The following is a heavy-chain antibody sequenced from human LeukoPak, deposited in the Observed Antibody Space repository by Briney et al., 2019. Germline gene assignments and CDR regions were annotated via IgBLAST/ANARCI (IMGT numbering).Heavy chain of an antibody. D-gene: IGHD5-18*01. CDR2: ISAYNGNT. J-gene: IGHJ4*02. CDR1: GGTFSSYA. Sequence: GSSVKVSCKASGGTFSSYAISWVRQAPGQGLEWMGWISAYNGNTNYAQKLQGRVTMTTDTSTSTAYMELRSLRSDDTAVYYCARDAVDTAMVSLFWGQGTLVTVSS. CDR3: ARDAVDTAMVSLF. V-gene: IGHV1-18*01.